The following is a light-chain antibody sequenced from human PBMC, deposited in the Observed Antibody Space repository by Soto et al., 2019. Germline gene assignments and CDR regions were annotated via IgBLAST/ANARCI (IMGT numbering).Light chain of an antibody. CDR2: AAS. J-gene: IGKJ4*01. CDR1: QTIVRA. V-gene: IGKV1-39*01. CDR3: QQSYSTPT. Sequence: DIQMTQSPSSLSASVGERVTITCRASQTIVRALNWYQQKPGKAPNLLIYAASYLQSGVPSRFSGSGSGTDFILTISSLQPEDFATYYCQQSYSTPTFGGGTKVDIK.